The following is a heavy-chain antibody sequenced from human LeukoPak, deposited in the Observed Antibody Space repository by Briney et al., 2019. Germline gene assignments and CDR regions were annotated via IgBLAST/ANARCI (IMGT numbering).Heavy chain of an antibody. J-gene: IGHJ4*02. V-gene: IGHV3-23*01. D-gene: IGHD2-15*01. CDR3: AKRVTYSIDS. Sequence: GGSLRLSCAASEFTFNSYWMHWVRQAPGKGLEWVSTSGTGGGTYYADSVKGRFTISRDNSKNTLYLQMDSLRAEDTAVYYCAKRVTYSIDSWGQGTLVTVSS. CDR2: SGTGGGT. CDR1: EFTFNSYW.